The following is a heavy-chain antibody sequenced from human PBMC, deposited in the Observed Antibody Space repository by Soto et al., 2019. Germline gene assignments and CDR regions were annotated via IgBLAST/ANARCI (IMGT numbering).Heavy chain of an antibody. D-gene: IGHD3-10*01. V-gene: IGHV5-51*01. Sequence: GESLKISCKGSGYSVTSYWMGWVRQMPGKGLEWMGIIYPGDSDTRYSPSFQGQVTISADKSISTAYLQWSSLKASDTAMYYCARYGSGSYSLPCWFDPWGQGTLVTVSS. CDR3: ARYGSGSYSLPCWFDP. J-gene: IGHJ5*02. CDR1: GYSVTSYW. CDR2: IYPGDSDT.